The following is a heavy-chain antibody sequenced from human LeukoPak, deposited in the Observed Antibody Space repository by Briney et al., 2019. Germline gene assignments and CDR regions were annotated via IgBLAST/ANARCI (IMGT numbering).Heavy chain of an antibody. CDR2: IFNDGST. CDR3: ARDPGGDNAY. Sequence: GGSLRLSCAVSGFTVRSNYMSWVRQAPGKGLEWVSLIFNDGSTYYADSVKARFTISRDNSMDTLYLQMNSLRVEDTAVYYCARDPGGDNAYWGQGTLVTVSS. J-gene: IGHJ4*02. V-gene: IGHV3-66*01. CDR1: GFTVRSNY. D-gene: IGHD4-17*01.